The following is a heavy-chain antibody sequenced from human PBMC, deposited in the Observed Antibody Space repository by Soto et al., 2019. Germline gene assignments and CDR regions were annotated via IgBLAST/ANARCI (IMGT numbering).Heavy chain of an antibody. V-gene: IGHV4-34*01. Sequence: SSETLSLTCAVYGGSFSGYYWSWIRQPPGKGLEWIGEINHSGSTNYNPSLKSRVTISIDTSKNQFSLKLSSMTAADTAVYYCVSYDRQSGRYSLDYWGQGTQVTVSS. CDR2: INHSGST. CDR1: GGSFSGYY. CDR3: VSYDRQSGRYSLDY. J-gene: IGHJ4*02. D-gene: IGHD3-10*01.